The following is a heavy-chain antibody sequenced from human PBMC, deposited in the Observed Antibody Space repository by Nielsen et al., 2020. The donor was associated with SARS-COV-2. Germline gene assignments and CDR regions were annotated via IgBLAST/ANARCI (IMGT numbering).Heavy chain of an antibody. D-gene: IGHD1-26*01. CDR1: GFSLSTSGM. CDR3: ARVQWELLRVYYYYGMDV. J-gene: IGHJ6*02. CDR2: INHSGST. V-gene: IGHV4-39*07. Sequence: SGPTLVKPTQTLTLTCTFSGFSLSTSGMCVSWIRQPPGKGLEWIGEINHSGSTNYNPSLKSRVTISVDTSKNQFSLKLSSVTAADTAVYYCARVQWELLRVYYYYGMDVWGQGTTVTVSS.